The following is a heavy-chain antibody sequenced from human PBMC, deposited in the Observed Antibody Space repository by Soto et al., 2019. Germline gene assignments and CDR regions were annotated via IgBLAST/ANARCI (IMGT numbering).Heavy chain of an antibody. CDR2: ISSDGGYT. J-gene: IGHJ4*02. D-gene: IGHD1-26*01. CDR3: AKYTRTEHLGER. Sequence: EEHLLESGGGLVQPGGSLRLSCVASGFTFGSYAMGWVRQAPGKGLEWVSGISSDGGYTAYIDSVRGRFTISRDNANGMLFLQMNSLRADDTAIYYCAKYTRTEHLGERWSQGTLVTVSS. V-gene: IGHV3-23*01. CDR1: GFTFGSYA.